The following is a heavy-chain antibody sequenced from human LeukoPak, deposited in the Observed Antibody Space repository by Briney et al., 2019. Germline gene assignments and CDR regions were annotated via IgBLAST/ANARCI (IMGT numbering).Heavy chain of an antibody. CDR2: IYYSGST. J-gene: IGHJ6*03. Sequence: SETLSLTCTVSGGSISSGYYYWSWIRQPPGKGLEWIGYIYYSGSTYYNPSLKSRVTISVATSKNQFSLQLSSVTAADTAVYYCARDSQVVESDYYYYIDVWGKGTTVTVSS. CDR3: ARDSQVVESDYYYYIDV. V-gene: IGHV4-30-4*08. CDR1: GGSISSGYYY. D-gene: IGHD2-2*01.